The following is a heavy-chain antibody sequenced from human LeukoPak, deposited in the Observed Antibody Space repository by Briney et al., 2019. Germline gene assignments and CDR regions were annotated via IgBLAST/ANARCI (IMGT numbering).Heavy chain of an antibody. Sequence: GESLKISCKGSGYSFTSYWIGWVRQMPGEGLEWMGIIYPGDSDTRYSPSFQGQVTISADKSISTAYLQWSSLKASDTAMYYCARRGSGRDGYNFNWFDPWGQGTLVTVSS. CDR1: GYSFTSYW. J-gene: IGHJ5*02. CDR3: ARRGSGRDGYNFNWFDP. V-gene: IGHV5-51*01. CDR2: IYPGDSDT. D-gene: IGHD5-24*01.